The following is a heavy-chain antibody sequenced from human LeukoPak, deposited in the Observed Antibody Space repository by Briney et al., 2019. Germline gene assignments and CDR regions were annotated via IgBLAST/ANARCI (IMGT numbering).Heavy chain of an antibody. CDR1: GFTVSSNY. D-gene: IGHD4-23*01. Sequence: GGSLRLSCAASGFTVSSNYMSWVRQAPGKGLEWVSVIYSGGSTYYADSVKGRFTISRDNSKNTLYLQMNSLRAEDTAVYYCARMLDYGGLRGWFDPWGQGTLVTVSS. CDR2: IYSGGST. V-gene: IGHV3-53*01. CDR3: ARMLDYGGLRGWFDP. J-gene: IGHJ5*02.